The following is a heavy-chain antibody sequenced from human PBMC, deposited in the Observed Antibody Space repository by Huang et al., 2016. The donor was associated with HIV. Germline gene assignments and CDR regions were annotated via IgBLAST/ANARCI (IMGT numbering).Heavy chain of an antibody. CDR1: GFTFSSYG. J-gene: IGHJ3*02. V-gene: IGHV3-30*02. CDR2: IRYDGRNK. CDR3: ATLEGYAFDI. Sequence: QVQLVESGGGVVQPGGSLRLSCAASGFTFSSYGMHWVRQAPGKGLEWVAVIRYDGRNKYYADAGKGRFTISRDNSKNTLYVQMNSLRAEDTAVYYCATLEGYAFDIWGQGTMVTVSS.